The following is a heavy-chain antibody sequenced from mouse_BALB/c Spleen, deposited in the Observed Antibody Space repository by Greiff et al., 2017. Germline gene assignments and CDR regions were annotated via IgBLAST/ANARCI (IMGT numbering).Heavy chain of an antibody. CDR1: GFTFSSYG. J-gene: IGHJ2*01. Sequence: EVKVVESGGGLVQPGGSLKLSCAASGFTFSSYGMSWVRQTPDKRLELVATINSNGGSTYYPDSVKGRFTISRDNAKNTLYLQMSSLKSEDTAMYYCARERDWDYFDYWGKGTTLTVSS. CDR3: ARERDWDYFDY. V-gene: IGHV5-6-3*01. CDR2: INSNGGST. D-gene: IGHD4-1*01.